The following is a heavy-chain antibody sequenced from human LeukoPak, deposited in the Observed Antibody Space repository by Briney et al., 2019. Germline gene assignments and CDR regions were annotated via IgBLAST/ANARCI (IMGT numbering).Heavy chain of an antibody. V-gene: IGHV4-59*01. D-gene: IGHD6-6*01. CDR3: ARGVRAARFDP. Sequence: PSETLSLTCTVSGGSISSYYWSWIRQPPGKGLEWIGYIYYSGSTNYNPSLKNRVTISVDTSKNQFSLKLSSVTAADTAVYYCARGVRAARFDPWGQGTLVTASS. CDR1: GGSISSYY. CDR2: IYYSGST. J-gene: IGHJ5*02.